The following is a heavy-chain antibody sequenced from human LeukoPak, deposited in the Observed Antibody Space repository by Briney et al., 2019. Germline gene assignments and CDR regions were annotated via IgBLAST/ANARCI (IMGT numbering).Heavy chain of an antibody. V-gene: IGHV4-39*07. D-gene: IGHD3-10*01. CDR1: GGSITSSSYY. J-gene: IGHJ4*02. CDR2: ISESGNT. Sequence: SETLSLTCTVSGGSITSSSYYWGWIRQPPGKGLEWIGTISESGNTFYNPSLKSRVTVSMDTSKNQFSLKLNSATAADTAVYYCANLYGSGSHAVDYWGQGTLVTVSS. CDR3: ANLYGSGSHAVDY.